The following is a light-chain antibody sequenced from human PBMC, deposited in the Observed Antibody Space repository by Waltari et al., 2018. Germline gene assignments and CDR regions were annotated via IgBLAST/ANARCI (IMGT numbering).Light chain of an antibody. CDR3: QQFNSWPFT. J-gene: IGKJ4*01. CDR1: QSVSNT. Sequence: ERVMTQSPATLSMSPGERANLSCRASQSVSNTLAWYQQKPGQAPRLLIYAASTRATGVPARFSGSGSGTEFTLTISSLQSEDFAVYYCQQFNSWPFTFGGGTRVEIK. V-gene: IGKV3-15*01. CDR2: AAS.